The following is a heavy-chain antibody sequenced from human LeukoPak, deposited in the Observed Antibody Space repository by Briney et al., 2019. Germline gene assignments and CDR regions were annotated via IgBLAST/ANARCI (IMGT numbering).Heavy chain of an antibody. CDR1: GLTFSDYS. Sequence: GGSLRLSCTASGLTFSDYSMNWVRQAPGKGLEWVSYISSIGNPRHYAESVEGRFTISRDNAKNSLYLQMNSLRAEDTAVYYCAKMYGGTYIGSWGQGTLVTVSA. CDR3: AKMYGGTYIGS. J-gene: IGHJ4*02. D-gene: IGHD1-26*01. V-gene: IGHV3-48*01. CDR2: ISSIGNPR.